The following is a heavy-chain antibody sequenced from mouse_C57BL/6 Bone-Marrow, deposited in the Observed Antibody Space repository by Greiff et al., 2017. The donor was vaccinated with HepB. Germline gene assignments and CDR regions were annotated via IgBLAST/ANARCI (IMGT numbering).Heavy chain of an antibody. CDR1: GFTFSSYA. D-gene: IGHD1-1*01. Sequence: EVQVVESGEGLVKPGGSLKLSCAASGFTFSSYAMSWVRQTPEKRLEWVAYISSGGDYIYYADTVKGRFTISRDNARNTLYLQMSSLKSEDTAMYYCTRGFTTVVGYFDVWGTGTTVTVSS. CDR2: ISSGGDYI. J-gene: IGHJ1*03. V-gene: IGHV5-9-1*02. CDR3: TRGFTTVVGYFDV.